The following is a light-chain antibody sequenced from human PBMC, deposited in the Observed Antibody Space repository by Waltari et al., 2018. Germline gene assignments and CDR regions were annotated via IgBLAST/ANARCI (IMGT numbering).Light chain of an antibody. Sequence: EIVLTQSPGTLSLSLGERATLSCRASQSVSSFFAWYQQKPGQSPRLLSYGASKRATGIPDRFSGSGSGTDFALTISRVEPEDFAVFYCQQYGGSPTFGQGTKLEI. CDR3: QQYGGSPT. CDR2: GAS. J-gene: IGKJ2*01. CDR1: QSVSSF. V-gene: IGKV3-20*01.